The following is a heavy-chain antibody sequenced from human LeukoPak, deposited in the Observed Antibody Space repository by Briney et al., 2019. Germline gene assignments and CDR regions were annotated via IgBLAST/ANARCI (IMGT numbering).Heavy chain of an antibody. J-gene: IGHJ6*02. CDR1: GFTFSSYL. Sequence: GGSLRLSCAASGFTFSSYLMHWVRQAPGKGLVWVSRINSDGSSTSYADSVKGRFTISRDNAKNTLYLQMNSLRAEDTAGYYCARVVPHYDILTGPAPYYYYYGMDVWGQGTTVTVSS. D-gene: IGHD3-9*01. CDR2: INSDGSST. CDR3: ARVVPHYDILTGPAPYYYYYGMDV. V-gene: IGHV3-74*01.